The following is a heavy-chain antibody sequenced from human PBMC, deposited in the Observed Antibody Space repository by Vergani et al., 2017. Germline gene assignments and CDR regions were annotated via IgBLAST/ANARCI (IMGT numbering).Heavy chain of an antibody. J-gene: IGHJ1*01. D-gene: IGHD3-10*02. Sequence: EVQLVESGGGLVKPGGSLRLSCAASGFTFSDAWMSWVRQAPGKGLEWVGRIKSKVDGGKTDYAAPVKGTLSNTRDDSKNTLYLQINSLKTEDTAVYYCTKCLGIVNYFVHLGQGALGTVS. CDR2: IKSKVDGGKT. CDR1: GFTFSDAW. V-gene: IGHV3-15*01. CDR3: TKCLGIVNYFVH.